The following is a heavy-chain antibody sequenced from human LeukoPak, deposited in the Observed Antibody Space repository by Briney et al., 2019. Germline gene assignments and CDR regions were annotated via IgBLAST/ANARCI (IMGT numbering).Heavy chain of an antibody. CDR2: VDYTGIT. J-gene: IGHJ3*02. CDR1: GGSISSSGYY. CDR3: ARATTVTDGEAFDI. V-gene: IGHV4-39*01. Sequence: SETLSLTCTVSGGSISSSGYYWGWIRQPPGKGLEWIGSVDYTGITSHSPSLKSRVTISVDTSKNQFSLKVSSVSAADTGVYYCARATTVTDGEAFDIWGQGTMVTVSS. D-gene: IGHD4-17*01.